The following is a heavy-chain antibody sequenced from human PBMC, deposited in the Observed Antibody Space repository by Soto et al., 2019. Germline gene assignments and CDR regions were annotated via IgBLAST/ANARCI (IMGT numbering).Heavy chain of an antibody. CDR2: NSHSGST. CDR1: GDSISSASASRGTSS. Sequence: QLHLLESGPGLVKPSQTLALTCTVSGDSISSASASRGTSSWSWIRQSPGKGLEWLGHNSHSGSTPNHPSLKRRISLSVDTSTNQVSLQRASVTAADTAIYYCARAVTPYFGTWFDPWGQVIRVTVSS. D-gene: IGHD2-21*02. J-gene: IGHJ5*02. CDR3: ARAVTPYFGTWFDP. V-gene: IGHV4-30-2*06.